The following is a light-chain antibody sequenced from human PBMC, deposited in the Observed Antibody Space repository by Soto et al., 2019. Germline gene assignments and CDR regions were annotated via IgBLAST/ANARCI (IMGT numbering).Light chain of an antibody. Sequence: DIQMTQSPSSLSASVGDRVTITCRASKSITNYLNWYQQKPGKAPKLLIYAASNLQSGVPSRFSGSGSGTDFTLTISSLQPEDFASYYCQQTYSTPVTFGGGTKVEIK. CDR2: AAS. J-gene: IGKJ4*01. V-gene: IGKV1-39*01. CDR3: QQTYSTPVT. CDR1: KSITNY.